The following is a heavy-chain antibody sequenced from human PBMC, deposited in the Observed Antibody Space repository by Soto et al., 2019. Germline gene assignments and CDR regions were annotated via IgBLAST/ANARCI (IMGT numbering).Heavy chain of an antibody. J-gene: IGHJ2*01. V-gene: IGHV1-3*01. Sequence: QVQLVQSGAEVKKPGDSVKISCKASGYSFTAYVMHSLRQAPGQSLERMGSSNAANGDTKLSQKFHDRVTMTRDTSASTVYMELSSLTSEDTAVYYCAREYGFYDSSGGLDYWYYGLWGRGTLVTVSP. CDR2: SNAANGDT. CDR1: GYSFTAYV. CDR3: AREYGFYDSSGGLDYWYYGL. D-gene: IGHD3-22*01.